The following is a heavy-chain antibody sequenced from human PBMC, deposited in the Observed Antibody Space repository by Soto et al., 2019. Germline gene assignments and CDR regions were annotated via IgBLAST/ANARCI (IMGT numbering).Heavy chain of an antibody. J-gene: IGHJ4*02. CDR1: GGSISSYF. V-gene: IGHV4-59*12. CDR2: IYYSGST. Sequence: SETLSLTCTVSGGSISSYFWSWIRQPPGKGLEWIGYIYYSGSTNYNPSLMSRVTISVDTSKNQFSLKLSSVTAADTAVYYCARRYCSSTSCYKPFDYWGQGTLVTVSS. CDR3: ARRYCSSTSCYKPFDY. D-gene: IGHD2-2*02.